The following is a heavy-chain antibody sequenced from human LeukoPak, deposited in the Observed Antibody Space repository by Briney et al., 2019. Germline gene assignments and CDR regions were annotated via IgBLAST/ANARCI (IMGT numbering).Heavy chain of an antibody. V-gene: IGHV1-2*02. D-gene: IGHD3-3*01. Sequence: ASVKVSCKASGYTFTGYYMHWVRQAPGQGLEWMGWINPNSGGTNYAQKFQGRVTMTRDTSISTAYMELSRLRSDDTAVYYCARVALITIHENDAFDIWGQGTVVTVSS. CDR2: INPNSGGT. J-gene: IGHJ3*02. CDR3: ARVALITIHENDAFDI. CDR1: GYTFTGYY.